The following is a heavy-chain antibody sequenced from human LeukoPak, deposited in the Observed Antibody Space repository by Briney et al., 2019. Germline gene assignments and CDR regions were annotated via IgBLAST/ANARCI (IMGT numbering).Heavy chain of an antibody. D-gene: IGHD5-24*01. Sequence: GASVKVSCKASGGTFSSYAISWVRQAPGQGREWMGGIIPIFGTANYAQKFQSRVTITADESTSTAYMELSSLRSEDTAVYYCARMVAEMATTQYYFDYWGQGTLVTVSS. CDR2: IIPIFGTA. V-gene: IGHV1-69*13. J-gene: IGHJ4*02. CDR3: ARMVAEMATTQYYFDY. CDR1: GGTFSSYA.